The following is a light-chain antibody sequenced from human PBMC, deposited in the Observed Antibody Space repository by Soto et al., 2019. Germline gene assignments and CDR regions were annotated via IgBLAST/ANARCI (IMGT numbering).Light chain of an antibody. V-gene: IGKV1-5*03. CDR2: QVS. J-gene: IGKJ1*01. CDR1: QSIGSW. CDR3: QQYNIRWT. Sequence: DIQMTQSPSTLTASVGDRVTITCRASQSIGSWLAWYQQKPGKAPKLLISQVSSLESGVPSRFSGSGSGTDFTLAISSQQPADFATYYCQQYNIRWTCGLGTKVDIK.